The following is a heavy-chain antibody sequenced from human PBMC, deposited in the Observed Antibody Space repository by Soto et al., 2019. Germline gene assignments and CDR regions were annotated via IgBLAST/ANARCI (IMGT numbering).Heavy chain of an antibody. Sequence: QVRLQESGPGLVKPSETLSLTCTVSGGSISRYYWSWIRQPPGKGLEWIGYLYNTGSTIYNPSLKSGVTRSVETSKNQFSLKLNSLTAADTAVYYCARDLWGYCGTDCSPLDVWGQGTTVTVSS. CDR1: GGSISRYY. CDR3: ARDLWGYCGTDCSPLDV. V-gene: IGHV4-59*01. CDR2: LYNTGST. D-gene: IGHD2-21*02. J-gene: IGHJ6*01.